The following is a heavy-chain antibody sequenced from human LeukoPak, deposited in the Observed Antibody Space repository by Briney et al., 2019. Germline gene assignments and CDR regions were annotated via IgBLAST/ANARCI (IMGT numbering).Heavy chain of an antibody. CDR2: INPNSGGT. CDR3: ARDQQQRGLLWFGELFESDAFDI. D-gene: IGHD3-10*01. V-gene: IGHV1-2*02. Sequence: GASVKVSCKASGYTFTSYDINWVRQATGQGLEWMGWINPNSGGTNYAQKFQGRVTMTRDTSISTAYMELSRLRSDDTAVYYCARDQQQRGLLWFGELFESDAFDIWGQGTMVTVSS. CDR1: GYTFTSYD. J-gene: IGHJ3*02.